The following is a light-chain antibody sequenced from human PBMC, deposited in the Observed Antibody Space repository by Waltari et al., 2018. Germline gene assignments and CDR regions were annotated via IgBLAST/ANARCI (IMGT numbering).Light chain of an antibody. V-gene: IGLV2-14*03. CDR3: SSYISSSTLEL. CDR2: DGS. Sequence: QSALTQPASVSGSPGQSITIPSPGTSSDVGAYNYVSWYQHHPGKAPKLMIVDGSNRPSGVSNRFSGSKSGNTASLTISGLQAEDEAGYYCSSYISSSTLELFGGGTSLTVL. J-gene: IGLJ2*01. CDR1: SSDVGAYNY.